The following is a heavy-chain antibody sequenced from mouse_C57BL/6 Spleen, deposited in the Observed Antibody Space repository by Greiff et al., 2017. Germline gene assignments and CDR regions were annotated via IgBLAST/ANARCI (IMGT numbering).Heavy chain of an antibody. J-gene: IGHJ1*03. CDR3: ARGDLYEPPVEYFDV. D-gene: IGHD2-3*01. Sequence: QVQLQQPGAELVRPGSSVKLSCKASGYTFTSYWMHWVKQRPIQGLEWIGNIDPSDSETHYNQKFKDKATLTVDKSSSTAYMQLSSLTSEDSAVYYCARGDLYEPPVEYFDVWGTGTTVTVSS. CDR1: GYTFTSYW. CDR2: IDPSDSET. V-gene: IGHV1-52*01.